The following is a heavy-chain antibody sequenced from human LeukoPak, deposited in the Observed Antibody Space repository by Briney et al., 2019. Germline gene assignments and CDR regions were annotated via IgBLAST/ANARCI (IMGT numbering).Heavy chain of an antibody. CDR2: ISGGGTST. J-gene: IGHJ4*02. CDR3: AKVAGGWYLIDF. V-gene: IGHV3-23*01. Sequence: GGSLRLSCAASGFTFSSSAMNWVRRAPGKGLEWVSAISGGGTSTFYADSVKGRFTISRGNSKNTLYLQMNSLRAEDTAVYYCAKVAGGWYLIDFWGQGTLVTVSS. D-gene: IGHD6-19*01. CDR1: GFTFSSSA.